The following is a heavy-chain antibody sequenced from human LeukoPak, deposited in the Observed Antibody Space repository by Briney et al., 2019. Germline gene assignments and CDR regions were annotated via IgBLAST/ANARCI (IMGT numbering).Heavy chain of an antibody. CDR3: ARTTSSGWYP. CDR2: ISGSGAYI. J-gene: IGHJ5*02. Sequence: GGSLRLSCAASGFTFSSYSMNWVRQAPGKGLEWVSSISGSGAYIHYADSVKGRFTISRDNPKNSLYLQMNSLRAEDTAVYYCARTTSSGWYPWGQGTLATVSS. D-gene: IGHD6-19*01. V-gene: IGHV3-21*01. CDR1: GFTFSSYS.